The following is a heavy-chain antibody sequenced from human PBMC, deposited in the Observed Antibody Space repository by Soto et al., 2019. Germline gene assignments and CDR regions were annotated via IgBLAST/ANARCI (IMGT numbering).Heavy chain of an antibody. CDR2: INAGNGNT. J-gene: IGHJ6*02. CDR3: ARAPYYDILTGYYGPRYYHYRMAV. D-gene: IGHD3-9*01. CDR1: GYTFTSYA. Sequence: ASVKVSCKASGYTFTSYAMHWVRQAPGQRLEWMGWINAGNGNTKYSQKFQGRVTITRDTSASTAYMELSSLRSEDTAVYYCARAPYYDILTGYYGPRYYHYRMAVPAQGTTVTVSS. V-gene: IGHV1-3*01.